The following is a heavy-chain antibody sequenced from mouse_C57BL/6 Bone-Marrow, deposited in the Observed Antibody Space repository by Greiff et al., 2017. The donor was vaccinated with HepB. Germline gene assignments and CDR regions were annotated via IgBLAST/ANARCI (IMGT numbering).Heavy chain of an antibody. CDR1: GYSFTSYY. CDR3: ARRSSYYAMDY. Sequence: VQLQESGPELVKPGASVKISCKASGYSFTSYYIHWVKQRPGQGLEWIGWIYPGSGNTKYNEKFKGKATLTADTSSSTAYMQLSSLTSEDSAVYYCARRSSYYAMDYWGQGTSVTVSS. J-gene: IGHJ4*01. D-gene: IGHD1-1*01. CDR2: IYPGSGNT. V-gene: IGHV1-66*01.